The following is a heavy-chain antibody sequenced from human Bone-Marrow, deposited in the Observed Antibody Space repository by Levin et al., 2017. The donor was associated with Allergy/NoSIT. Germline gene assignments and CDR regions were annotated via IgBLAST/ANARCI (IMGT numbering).Heavy chain of an antibody. CDR2: IKEDGSEK. D-gene: IGHD3-3*01. Sequence: PGGSLRLSCAASGFTFSSYWMSWVRQAPGKGLEWVANIKEDGSEKYYVDSVKGRFTISRDNAKNSLYLQMNSLRAEDTAVYYCARRLRFFEWLHNLYYFDYWGQGNLVTVSS. CDR3: ARRLRFFEWLHNLYYFDY. J-gene: IGHJ4*02. CDR1: GFTFSSYW. V-gene: IGHV3-7*01.